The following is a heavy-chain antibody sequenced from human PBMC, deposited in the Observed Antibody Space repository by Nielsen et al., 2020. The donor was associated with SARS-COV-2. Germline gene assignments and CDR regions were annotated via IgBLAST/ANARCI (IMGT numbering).Heavy chain of an antibody. CDR2: INPNSGGT. V-gene: IGHV1-2*06. Sequence: ASVKVSCKASGGTFSSYAISWVRQAPGQGLEWMGRINPNSGGTNYAQKFQGRVTMTRGTSISTAYMELSRLRSDDTAVYYCATSGERLFDIWGQGTMVTVSS. J-gene: IGHJ3*02. CDR1: GGTFSSYA. CDR3: ATSGERLFDI. D-gene: IGHD1-1*01.